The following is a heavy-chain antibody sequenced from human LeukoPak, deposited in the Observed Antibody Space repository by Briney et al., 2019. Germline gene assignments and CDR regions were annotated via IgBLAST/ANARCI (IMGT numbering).Heavy chain of an antibody. D-gene: IGHD1-26*01. CDR3: AREGGGSYWGFDH. V-gene: IGHV3-23*01. J-gene: IGHJ4*02. CDR1: GFTFSIYA. Sequence: PGGSLRLSCAASGFTFSIYAMSWVRQAPGKGLEWVSGISGSGGTTYYADSVKGRFTISRDNSKNTLYLQMNSLRAEDTAVYYCAREGGGSYWGFDHWGQGTLVTVSS. CDR2: ISGSGGTT.